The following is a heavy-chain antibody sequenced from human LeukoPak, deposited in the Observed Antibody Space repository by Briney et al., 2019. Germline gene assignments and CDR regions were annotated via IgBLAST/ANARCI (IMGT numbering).Heavy chain of an antibody. V-gene: IGHV4-4*07. CDR3: ARDSGLLLYGGFDY. CDR1: GGSISSYY. CDR2: IYTSGST. J-gene: IGHJ4*02. D-gene: IGHD2-2*02. Sequence: SETLSLTCTVSGGSISSYYWSWIRQPAGKGLEWIGRIYTSGSTNYNPSLKSRVTISVDTSKNQFSLKLSSVTAADTAVYYCARDSGLLLYGGFDYWGQGTLVTVSS.